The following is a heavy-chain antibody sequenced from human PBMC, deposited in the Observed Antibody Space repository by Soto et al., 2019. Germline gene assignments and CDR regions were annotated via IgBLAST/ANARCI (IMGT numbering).Heavy chain of an antibody. CDR1: GFTFSSNG. Sequence: QVQLVESGGGVVQPGRSLRLSCAASGFTFSSNGMHWVRQAPGKGLEWVAVTSYDGSTKYYADSVKGRFTISRDNSKNTQYLEMNSLRADDTAVYYCTGEVASGYWGQGTLVTVSS. D-gene: IGHD2-8*02. CDR3: TGEVASGY. J-gene: IGHJ4*02. CDR2: TSYDGSTK. V-gene: IGHV3-30*03.